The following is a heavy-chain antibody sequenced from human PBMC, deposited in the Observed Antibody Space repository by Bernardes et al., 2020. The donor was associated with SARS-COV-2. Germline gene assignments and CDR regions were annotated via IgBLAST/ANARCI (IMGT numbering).Heavy chain of an antibody. CDR3: ARDRFDCSSTSCPIGSYYYYGMDV. CDR2: IYYSGST. D-gene: IGHD2-2*01. J-gene: IGHJ6*02. V-gene: IGHV4-61*01. Sequence: SETLSLTCTVSGGSVSSGSYYWSWIRQPPGKGLEWIGYIYYSGSTNYNPSLKSRVTISVDTSKNQFSLKLSSVTAADTAVYYCARDRFDCSSTSCPIGSYYYYGMDVWGQGTTVTVSS. CDR1: GGSVSSGSYY.